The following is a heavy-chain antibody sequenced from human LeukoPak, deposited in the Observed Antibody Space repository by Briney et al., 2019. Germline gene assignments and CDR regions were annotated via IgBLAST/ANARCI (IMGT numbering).Heavy chain of an antibody. CDR3: ARDRTITARPTRPDASDI. J-gene: IGHJ3*02. D-gene: IGHD1-1*01. CDR2: ISAYNGNT. Sequence: ASVKVSCKASGYTFTSYGISWVRQAPGQGLEWMGWISAYNGNTNYAQKLQGRVTMTTDTSTSTAYMELRSLRSDDTAVYYCARDRTITARPTRPDASDIWGQRTMPTVSS. CDR1: GYTFTSYG. V-gene: IGHV1-18*01.